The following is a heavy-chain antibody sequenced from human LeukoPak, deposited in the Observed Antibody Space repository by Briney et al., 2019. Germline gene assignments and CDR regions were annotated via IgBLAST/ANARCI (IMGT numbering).Heavy chain of an antibody. D-gene: IGHD6-13*01. CDR3: ATSRRGIAAV. J-gene: IGHJ4*02. CDR2: ISYDGSNK. V-gene: IGHV3-30*03. CDR1: GFTFSSYG. Sequence: TGGSLRLSCAASGFTFSSYGMHWVRQAPGKGLEWVAVISYDGSNKYYADSVKGRFTISRDNSKNTLYLQMNSLRAEDTAVYYCATSRRGIAAVWGQGTLVTVSS.